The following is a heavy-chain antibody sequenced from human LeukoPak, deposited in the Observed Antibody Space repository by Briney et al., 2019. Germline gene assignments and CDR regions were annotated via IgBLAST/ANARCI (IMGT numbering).Heavy chain of an antibody. CDR3: ARDFVVVAGTPGYYYGMDV. D-gene: IGHD2-15*01. J-gene: IGHJ6*02. CDR1: GGSISRGGYY. CDR2: IYYSGST. Sequence: SQTLSLTCTVSGGSISRGGYYWSWIRQHPGKGLEWIGYIYYSGSTYYNPSLKSRVTIPVDTSKNQFSLKLSSVTAADTAVYYCARDFVVVAGTPGYYYGMDVWGQGTTVTVSS. V-gene: IGHV4-31*03.